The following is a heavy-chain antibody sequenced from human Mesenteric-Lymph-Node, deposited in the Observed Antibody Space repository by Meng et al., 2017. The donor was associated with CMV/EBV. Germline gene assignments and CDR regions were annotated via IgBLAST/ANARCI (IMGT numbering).Heavy chain of an antibody. Sequence: ASVKVSCKASGYTFTEYYMHYLRQAPGQGLEWMGWINPNSGGTKYAQKFQGRVTMTRDTSISTAYMEMSRLKSDDTAVYYCARDGGYCSSGSCLSNSFDYWGQGSLVTVSS. D-gene: IGHD2-15*01. J-gene: IGHJ4*02. CDR2: INPNSGGT. CDR1: GYTFTEYY. V-gene: IGHV1-2*02. CDR3: ARDGGYCSSGSCLSNSFDY.